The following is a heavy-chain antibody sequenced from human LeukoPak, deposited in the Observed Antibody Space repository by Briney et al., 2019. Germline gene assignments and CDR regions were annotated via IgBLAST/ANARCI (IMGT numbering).Heavy chain of an antibody. J-gene: IGHJ4*02. Sequence: AGGSLRLSCVASGITFSRFWMSWVRQAPGKGLEWVANINQGGSEKYYMDSVKGRFTISRDNAKNSLYLQMNSLRAEDTAVYYCALWGGGGFDYWGRGTLVTVSS. CDR2: INQGGSEK. D-gene: IGHD3-16*01. CDR1: GITFSRFW. CDR3: ALWGGGGFDY. V-gene: IGHV3-7*01.